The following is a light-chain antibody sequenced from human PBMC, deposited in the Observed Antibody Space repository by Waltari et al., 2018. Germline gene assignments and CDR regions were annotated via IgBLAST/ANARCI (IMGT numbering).Light chain of an antibody. Sequence: DIVMTQSPDSLTVSLGERATINCKSSQNILYSSNNKNYLAWYQQKPGQPPKLLIYWASTRESGVPDRFSGSGSGTDFTLTISSLQAEDVAVYYCHQYYSAPFAFGQGTKLDIK. CDR3: HQYYSAPFA. CDR1: QNILYSSNNKNY. J-gene: IGKJ2*01. V-gene: IGKV4-1*01. CDR2: WAS.